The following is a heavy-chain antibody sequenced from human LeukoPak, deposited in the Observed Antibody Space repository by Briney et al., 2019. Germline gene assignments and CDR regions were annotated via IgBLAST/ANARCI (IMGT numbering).Heavy chain of an antibody. CDR1: GGSISSYY. J-gene: IGHJ5*02. CDR3: ARLRSLNWFDP. V-gene: IGHV4-59*01. Sequence: PSETLSLTCTVSGGSISSYYWSWIRQPPGKGLEWIGHIYYSGSTNYNPSLKSRVTISVDTSKNQFSLKLSSVTAADTAVYYCARLRSLNWFDPWGQGTLVTVSS. CDR2: IYYSGST.